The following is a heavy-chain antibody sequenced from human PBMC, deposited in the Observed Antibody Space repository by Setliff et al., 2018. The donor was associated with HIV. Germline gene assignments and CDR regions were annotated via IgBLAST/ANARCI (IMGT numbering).Heavy chain of an antibody. CDR2: INPLLGTK. CDR1: GGTLSSCG. CDR3: ATYHYYDSTAYFIDPYYLDY. Sequence: ASVKVACKASGGTLSSCGTTWVRRAPGQGLEWMGGINPLLGTKNYAQRFKSRVTLTTDESTNTVFMDLSRLRSEDTAVYYCATYHYYDSTAYFIDPYYLDYWGQGTLVTVSS. J-gene: IGHJ4*02. D-gene: IGHD3-22*01. V-gene: IGHV1-69*05.